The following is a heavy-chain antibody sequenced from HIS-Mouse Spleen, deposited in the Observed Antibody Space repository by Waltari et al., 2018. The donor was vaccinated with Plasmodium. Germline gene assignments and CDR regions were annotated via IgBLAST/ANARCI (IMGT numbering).Heavy chain of an antibody. D-gene: IGHD6-13*01. J-gene: IGHJ4*02. V-gene: IGHV3-21*01. CDR3: ARESSSSWYFDY. Sequence: EVQLVESGGGLVKHGGSLRLSCAASGFTFSSHSMNWVRQAPGTGLEWVSSISSSSSYIYYADSVKGRFTISRDNAKNSLYLQMNSLRAEDTAVYYCARESSSSWYFDYWGQGTLVTVSS. CDR1: GFTFSSHS. CDR2: ISSSSSYI.